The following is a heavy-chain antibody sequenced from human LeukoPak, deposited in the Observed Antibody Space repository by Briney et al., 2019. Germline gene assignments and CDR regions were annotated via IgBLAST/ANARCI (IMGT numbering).Heavy chain of an antibody. CDR1: GFTFSTYG. V-gene: IGHV3-30*18. D-gene: IGHD2-21*02. CDR2: ISYDGNKK. J-gene: IGHJ4*02. Sequence: PGRSLRLSCAASGFTFSTYGMHWVRQAPGKGLEWVAVISYDGNKKYYADSVKGRFTISRDNSKNTLYLQMNSLRAEDTAVYYCAKDQAVYCGGDCYAWRLGIDYWGQGTLVTVPS. CDR3: AKDQAVYCGGDCYAWRLGIDY.